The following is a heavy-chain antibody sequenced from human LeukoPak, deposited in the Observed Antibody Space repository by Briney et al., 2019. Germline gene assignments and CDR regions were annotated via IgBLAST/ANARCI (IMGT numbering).Heavy chain of an antibody. Sequence: PGGSLRLSCAASGFPFNTYALTWVRQAPGKGLEWVSTISSSGGSRYYADSVKGRVTISRDNPKNTMDLQLNSLRPDDTAVYYCARRTSPAAGRWFDPWGQGTLVTVSS. D-gene: IGHD2-2*01. CDR1: GFPFNTYA. J-gene: IGHJ5*02. V-gene: IGHV3-23*01. CDR2: ISSSGGSR. CDR3: ARRTSPAAGRWFDP.